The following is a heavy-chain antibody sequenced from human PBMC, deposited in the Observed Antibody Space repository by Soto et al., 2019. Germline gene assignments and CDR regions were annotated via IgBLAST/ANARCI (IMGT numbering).Heavy chain of an antibody. J-gene: IGHJ5*02. D-gene: IGHD2-21*01. CDR3: AIIASFGTLNWFDP. V-gene: IGHV1-8*02. Sequence: QVQLVQPGAAVQEPGASVRVSCKASGYTFINYDISWVRQATGQGLEWMGWMNPGSGKTGYANKFQGRVTMTRDASVGTAHLELSSLTSEETAVYYFAIIASFGTLNWFDPWGEGALGTVSS. CDR2: MNPGSGKT. CDR1: GYTFINYD.